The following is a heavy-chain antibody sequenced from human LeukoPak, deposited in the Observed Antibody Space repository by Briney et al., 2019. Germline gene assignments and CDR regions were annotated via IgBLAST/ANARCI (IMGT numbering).Heavy chain of an antibody. D-gene: IGHD6-19*01. J-gene: IGHJ4*02. V-gene: IGHV3-48*03. CDR2: ISSSGNTI. CDR3: ARGDSSGWSYFDY. Sequence: GGSLRLSCAASGFTFSSYDMNWVRQAPGKGLDWISYISSSGNTIYYADSVKGRFTISRDKAKNSLYLQMNSLRAEDTAVYYCARGDSSGWSYFDYWGQGTLVTVSS. CDR1: GFTFSSYD.